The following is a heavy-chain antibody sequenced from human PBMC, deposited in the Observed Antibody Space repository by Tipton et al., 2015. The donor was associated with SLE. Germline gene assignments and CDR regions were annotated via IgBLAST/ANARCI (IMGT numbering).Heavy chain of an antibody. J-gene: IGHJ6*02. D-gene: IGHD2-2*01. CDR3: ASMIVVIPVEARRDGMDV. Sequence: LRLSCTVSGGSISSGGYYWSWIRQHPGKGLEWIGYIYYSGSTYYNPSLKSRVTISVDTSKNQFSLKLSSVTAADTAVYYCASMIVVIPVEARRDGMDVWGQGTTVTVSS. CDR2: IYYSGST. CDR1: GGSISSGGYY. V-gene: IGHV4-31*02.